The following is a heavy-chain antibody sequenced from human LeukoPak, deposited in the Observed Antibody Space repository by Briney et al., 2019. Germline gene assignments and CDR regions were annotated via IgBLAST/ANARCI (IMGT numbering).Heavy chain of an antibody. D-gene: IGHD1-26*01. J-gene: IGHJ4*02. CDR2: IYHSGST. V-gene: IGHV4-38-2*02. CDR3: ARRIVGGLSYYFDY. Sequence: SETLSLTCTVSGYSISSGYYWGWIRQPPGKGLEWIGSIYHSGSTYYNPSLKSRVTISVDTSKNQCSLKLSSVTAADTAVYYCARRIVGGLSYYFDYWGQGTLVTVSS. CDR1: GYSISSGYY.